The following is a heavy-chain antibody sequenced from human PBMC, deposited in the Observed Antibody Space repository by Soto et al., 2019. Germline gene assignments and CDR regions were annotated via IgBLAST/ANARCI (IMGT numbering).Heavy chain of an antibody. J-gene: IGHJ4*02. CDR1: GGSISSGGYY. CDR2: IYYSGST. V-gene: IGHV4-31*01. Sequence: QVQLQESGPGLVKPSQTLSLTCTVSGGSISSGGYYWSWIRQHPGKGLEWIGYIYYSGSTYYNPSLKSQVTISVDTSKNQFSLKLSSVTAADTAVYYCAGVTLWFGESVASFYFDYWGQGTLVTVSS. D-gene: IGHD3-10*01. CDR3: AGVTLWFGESVASFYFDY.